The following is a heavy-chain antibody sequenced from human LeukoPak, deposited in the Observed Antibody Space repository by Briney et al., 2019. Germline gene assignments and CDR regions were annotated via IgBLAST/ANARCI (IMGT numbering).Heavy chain of an antibody. CDR1: GYTFTGYY. V-gene: IGHV1-2*02. D-gene: IGHD3-10*01. Sequence: ASVKVSCKASGYTFTGYYMHWVRQAPGQGLEWMGWINPNSGGTNYAQKFQGRVTMTRDTSIGTAYMELSRLRSDDTAVYYCARDNGGSGSYYSRGHGYFGYWGQGTLVTVSS. J-gene: IGHJ4*02. CDR3: ARDNGGSGSYYSRGHGYFGY. CDR2: INPNSGGT.